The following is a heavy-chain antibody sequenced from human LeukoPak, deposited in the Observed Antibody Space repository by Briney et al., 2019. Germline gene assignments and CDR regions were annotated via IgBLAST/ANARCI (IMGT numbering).Heavy chain of an antibody. CDR1: GFTLSDYW. D-gene: IGHD1-7*01. J-gene: IGHJ4*02. CDR3: ARDGGGTTPYDC. CDR2: ISPDGRNI. V-gene: IGHV3-74*01. Sequence: GGSLRLSCAASGFTLSDYWMNWVRQAPGKGPVWASHISPDGRNIAYADSVKGRFTISRDSAKNALYLQMNSLRVGDTAVYYCARDGGGTTPYDCWGQGTLVTVSS.